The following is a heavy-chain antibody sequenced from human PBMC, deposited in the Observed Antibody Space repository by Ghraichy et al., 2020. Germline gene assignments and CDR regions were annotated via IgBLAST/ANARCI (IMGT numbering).Heavy chain of an antibody. J-gene: IGHJ4*02. Sequence: GGSISSGGYSWSWIRQPPGKGLEWIGYIYHSGSTYYNPSLKSRVTISVDRSKNQFSLKLSSVTAADTAVYYCARVLRGYSYGFDYWGQGTLVTVSS. CDR3: ARVLRGYSYGFDY. CDR1: GGSISSGGYS. D-gene: IGHD5-18*01. V-gene: IGHV4-30-2*01. CDR2: IYHSGST.